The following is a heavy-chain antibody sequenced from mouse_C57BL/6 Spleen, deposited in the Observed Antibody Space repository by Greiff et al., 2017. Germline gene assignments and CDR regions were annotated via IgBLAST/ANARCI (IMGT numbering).Heavy chain of an antibody. V-gene: IGHV1-81*01. J-gene: IGHJ2*01. D-gene: IGHD1-1*01. CDR3: ARDYGSSYGDY. Sequence: VQRVESGAELARPGASVKLSCKASGYTFTSYGISWVKQRTGQGLEWIGEIYPRSGNTYYNEKFKGKATLTADKSSSTAYMELRSLTSEDSAVYFCARDYGSSYGDYWGQGTTLTVSS. CDR1: GYTFTSYG. CDR2: IYPRSGNT.